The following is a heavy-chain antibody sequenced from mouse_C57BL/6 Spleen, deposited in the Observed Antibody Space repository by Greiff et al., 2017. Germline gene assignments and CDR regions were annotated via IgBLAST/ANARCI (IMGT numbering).Heavy chain of an antibody. CDR1: GFTFSDYY. J-gene: IGHJ3*01. Sequence: EVMLVESEGGLVQPGSSMKLSCTASGFTFSDYYMAWVRQVPEKGLEWVANINYDGSSTYYLDSLKSRFIISRDNAKNILYLQMSSLKSEDTATYYCARGGEPWFAYWGQGTLVTVSA. CDR3: ARGGEPWFAY. CDR2: INYDGSST. V-gene: IGHV5-16*01.